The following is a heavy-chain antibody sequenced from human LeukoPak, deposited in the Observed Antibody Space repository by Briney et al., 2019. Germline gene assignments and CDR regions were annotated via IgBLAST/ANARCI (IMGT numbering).Heavy chain of an antibody. V-gene: IGHV3-23*01. J-gene: IGHJ4*02. D-gene: IGHD1-26*01. Sequence: GGSLRLSCAASGFTFSSYTMSWVRQAPGKGLEWVSGITSGGITYYTDSVKGRFTISRDNSKNTLYLQMNSLRAEDTAVYYCAKTNGGSYLLGYWGQGTLVTVSS. CDR3: AKTNGGSYLLGY. CDR2: ITSGGIT. CDR1: GFTFSSYT.